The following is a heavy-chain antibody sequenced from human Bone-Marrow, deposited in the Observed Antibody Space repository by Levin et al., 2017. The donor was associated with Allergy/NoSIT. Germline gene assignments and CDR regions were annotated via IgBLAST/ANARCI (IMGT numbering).Heavy chain of an antibody. J-gene: IGHJ4*02. V-gene: IGHV1-69*02. CDR3: ASLVDGSGSYDLVDY. CDR1: GGTFSSYT. CDR2: IIPIIGRA. Sequence: SVKVSCKASGGTFSSYTINWVRQAPGQGLEWMGTIIPIIGRANYAQKFQGRVTITADKSTSTAYMELSSLRFEDTAVYYGASLVDGSGSYDLVDYWGQGTLVTVSS. D-gene: IGHD3-10*01.